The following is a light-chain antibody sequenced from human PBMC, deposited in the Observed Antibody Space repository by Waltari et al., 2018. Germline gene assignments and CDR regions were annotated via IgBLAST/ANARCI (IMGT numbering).Light chain of an antibody. J-gene: IGLJ2*01. CDR2: DVS. CDR1: SSDVGGYTY. V-gene: IGLV2-23*02. CDR3: CSYAGSSTHVL. Sequence: QSALTQPASVSGSPGQSITISCTGTSSDVGGYTYVPWYQQYPGKAPKLMIYDVSKRPSGVSNRFSGSKSGNTASLTISGLQAEDEADYYCCSYAGSSTHVLFGGGTKLTVL.